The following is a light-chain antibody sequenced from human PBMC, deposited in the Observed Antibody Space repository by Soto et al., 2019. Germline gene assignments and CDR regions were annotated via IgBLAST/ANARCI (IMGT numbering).Light chain of an antibody. Sequence: EIVMTQSPATLSVSPGERATLSCRASRSISSNLAWYQQKPGQAPRLLIYGASTRATGIPARFSGSGSGTEFTLTISSLQSGDAADYCCQQYNTWPPYIFGQGTKLQIK. J-gene: IGKJ2*01. V-gene: IGKV3-15*01. CDR2: GAS. CDR3: QQYNTWPPYI. CDR1: RSISSN.